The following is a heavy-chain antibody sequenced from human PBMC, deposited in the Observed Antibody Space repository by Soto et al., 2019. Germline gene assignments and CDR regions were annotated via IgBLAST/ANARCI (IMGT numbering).Heavy chain of an antibody. CDR1: GFTFSDHY. V-gene: IGHV3-72*01. D-gene: IGHD3-22*01. Sequence: GGSLRLSCAAPGFTFSDHYMDWVRQAPGKGLEWVGRTRNKANSYTTEYAASVKGRFTISRDDSKNSLYLQMNSLKTEDTAVYYCARVLRITMIVVALDYWGQGTLVTVSS. CDR2: TRNKANSYTT. CDR3: ARVLRITMIVVALDY. J-gene: IGHJ4*02.